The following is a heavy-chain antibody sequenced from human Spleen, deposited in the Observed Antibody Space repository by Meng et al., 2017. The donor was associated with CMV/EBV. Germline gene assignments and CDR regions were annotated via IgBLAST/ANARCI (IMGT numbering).Heavy chain of an antibody. D-gene: IGHD1-26*01. J-gene: IGHJ4*02. CDR1: GFTFSHAW. CDR3: TSYSGTY. V-gene: IGHV3-15*01. CDR2: IKSKTDDGTI. Sequence: SLKISCAASGFTFSHAWMSWVRQAPGKGLEWVGRIKSKTDDGTIDYAAPVKGRFTISRDDSKNTLFLQVNSLKTEDTAVYYCTSYSGTYWGPGTLVTVSS.